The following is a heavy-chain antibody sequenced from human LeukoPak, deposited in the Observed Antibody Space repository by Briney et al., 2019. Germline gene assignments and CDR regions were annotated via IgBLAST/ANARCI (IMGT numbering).Heavy chain of an antibody. CDR3: AKEDYYDSSGYYPFDY. Sequence: GGSLRLSCAASGFTFSNYWMHWVRQAPGKGLVWVSRIKGDGSHTIYADSVKGRFTISRDNAKNTLYLHMNSLRAEDTAVYYCAKEDYYDSSGYYPFDYWGQGTLVTVSS. CDR1: GFTFSNYW. D-gene: IGHD3-22*01. V-gene: IGHV3-74*01. J-gene: IGHJ4*02. CDR2: IKGDGSHT.